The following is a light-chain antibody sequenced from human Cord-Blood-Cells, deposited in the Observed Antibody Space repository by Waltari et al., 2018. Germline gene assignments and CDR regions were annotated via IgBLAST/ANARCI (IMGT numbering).Light chain of an antibody. V-gene: IGKV3-15*01. CDR3: QQYNNWPPLT. CDR1: QSVSSN. Sequence: EIVMRQSLATLSVSLGERATLSCRASQSVSSNLAWYQQKPGQAPRLLIYGASTRATGIPARLSGSGSGTEFTLTISSLQSEDFAVYYCQQYNNWPPLTFGGGTKVEIK. J-gene: IGKJ4*01. CDR2: GAS.